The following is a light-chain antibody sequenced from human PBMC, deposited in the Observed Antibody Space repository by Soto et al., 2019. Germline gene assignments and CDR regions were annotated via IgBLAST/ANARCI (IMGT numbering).Light chain of an antibody. Sequence: DIQLTQSPSSLSASVGDRVTITCRASQSISSYLNWYQQTPGTAPKLLISSASSLQSGVPSRFSGSGSGTEFTLTISSLQPEDFAVYYCQQYGSSPWTFGQGTKVDIK. J-gene: IGKJ1*01. CDR1: QSISSY. CDR2: SAS. CDR3: QQYGSSPWT. V-gene: IGKV1-39*01.